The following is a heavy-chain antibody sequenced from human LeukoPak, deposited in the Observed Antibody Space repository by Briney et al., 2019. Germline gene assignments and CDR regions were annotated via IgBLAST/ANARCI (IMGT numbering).Heavy chain of an antibody. CDR3: ARAFSGYGGYYDY. D-gene: IGHD5-12*01. Sequence: GASVKVSCRASGYSFTNYYIHWVRQAPGQGLEWMGIINPDGASTTYGQKFQGRVTMTRDMSTSTVYMELSSLRSEDTAVYYCARAFSGYGGYYDYWGQGTPVTVSS. J-gene: IGHJ4*02. CDR1: GYSFTNYY. CDR2: INPDGAST. V-gene: IGHV1-46*01.